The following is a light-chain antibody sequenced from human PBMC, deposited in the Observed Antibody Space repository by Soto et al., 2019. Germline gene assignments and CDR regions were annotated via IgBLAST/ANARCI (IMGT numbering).Light chain of an antibody. CDR1: SSDVGGYNY. CDR2: DVS. CDR3: TSYTSSSTLEVV. Sequence: QSALTQPASVSGSPGQSITISCTGTSSDVGGYNYVSWYQQHPGKAPQLMIYDVSNRPSGFSNRFSGSKSGNTASLTISGLQAEDEANYYCTSYTSSSTLEVVFGGGTKLTVL. J-gene: IGLJ2*01. V-gene: IGLV2-14*01.